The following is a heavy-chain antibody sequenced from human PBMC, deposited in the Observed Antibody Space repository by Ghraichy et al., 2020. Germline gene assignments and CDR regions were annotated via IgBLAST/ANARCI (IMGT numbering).Heavy chain of an antibody. CDR2: IYYSGST. V-gene: IGHV4-59*01. CDR1: GGSISSYY. D-gene: IGHD2-15*01. CDR3: ARDPLLGYCSGGSCYEGAFDI. J-gene: IGHJ3*02. Sequence: SETLSLTCTVSGGSISSYYWSWIRQPPGKGLEWIGYIYYSGSTNYNPSLKSRVTISVDTFKNQFSLKLSSVTAADTAVYYCARDPLLGYCSGGSCYEGAFDIWGQGTMVTVSS.